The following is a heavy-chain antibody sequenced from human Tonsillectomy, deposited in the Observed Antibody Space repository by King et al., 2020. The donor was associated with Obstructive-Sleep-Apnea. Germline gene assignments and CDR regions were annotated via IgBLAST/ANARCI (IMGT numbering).Heavy chain of an antibody. Sequence: VQLVESGGGVVQPGRSLRLSCAASGFTFSSYAMHWVRQTPGKGLEWVAVISYDGSNKYYADSVKGRFTISRDNSKNTLYLQMNSLRAEDTAVYYCARDLEPGNYYYYGMDVWGQGTTVTVSS. CDR1: GFTFSSYA. J-gene: IGHJ6*02. CDR3: ARDLEPGNYYYYGMDV. CDR2: ISYDGSNK. V-gene: IGHV3-30*04. D-gene: IGHD1-1*01.